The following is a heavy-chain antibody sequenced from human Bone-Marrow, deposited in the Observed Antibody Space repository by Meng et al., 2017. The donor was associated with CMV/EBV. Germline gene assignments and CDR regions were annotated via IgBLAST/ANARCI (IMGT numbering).Heavy chain of an antibody. J-gene: IGHJ4*02. CDR3: ARIQQWLPSCFDY. CDR2: IRYGGSDR. V-gene: IGHV3-30*02. D-gene: IGHD6-19*01. CDR1: RFNFSSYG. Sequence: GGSLRLSCTASRFNFSSYGMHWVRQAPGKGLEWVAFIRYGGSDRFYADAVRGRFTISRDNAKNTLYLQMNSLRVEDTAVYYCARIQQWLPSCFDYWGQGTLVTVSS.